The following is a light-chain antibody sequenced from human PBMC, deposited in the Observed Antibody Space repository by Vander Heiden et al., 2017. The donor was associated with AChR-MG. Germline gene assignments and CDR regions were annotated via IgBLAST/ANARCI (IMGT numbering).Light chain of an antibody. J-gene: IGLJ2*01. V-gene: IGLV1-40*01. CDR2: GNT. CDR3: QSYDSSLSVV. Sequence: QSVLTQPPSVSGAPGQRVTISCTGSSSNIGGHYDVHWYQQLPGTAPKLLIYGNTNRPSGVPDRFSGSKSGTSASLAITGLQAEDEADYYCQSYDSSLSVVFGGGTKLTVL. CDR1: SSNIGGHYD.